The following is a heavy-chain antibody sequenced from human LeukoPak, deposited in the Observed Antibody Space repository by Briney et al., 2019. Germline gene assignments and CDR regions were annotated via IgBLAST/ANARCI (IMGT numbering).Heavy chain of an antibody. Sequence: PSETLSLTCTVSGGSISSYYWSWIRQPPGKGLEGIGYIYHSGSTNYNPSLTSRVTISVDTSKNQFSLKLSSVTAADTAVCYCARGYCGEPDDAFDICRQGTMVTVSS. J-gene: IGHJ3*02. D-gene: IGHD3-10*01. CDR3: ARGYCGEPDDAFDI. CDR2: IYHSGST. CDR1: GGSISSYY. V-gene: IGHV4-59*01.